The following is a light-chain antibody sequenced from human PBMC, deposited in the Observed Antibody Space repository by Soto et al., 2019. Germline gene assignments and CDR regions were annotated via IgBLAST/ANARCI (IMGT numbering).Light chain of an antibody. CDR1: QSVSSY. Sequence: DIVLTQSPATLSLSPGERATLSCRASQSVSSYLVWFQQQPGQAPRLLIYDASTRATGIPARFSGSGSGTDFTLTIISLEPEDFAVYYCQQRSNWPLTFGHGTKVDIK. V-gene: IGKV3-11*01. CDR2: DAS. CDR3: QQRSNWPLT. J-gene: IGKJ3*01.